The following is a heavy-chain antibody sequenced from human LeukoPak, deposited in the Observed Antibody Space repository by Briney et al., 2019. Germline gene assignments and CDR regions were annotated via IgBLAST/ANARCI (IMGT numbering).Heavy chain of an antibody. CDR1: GFTFSSYT. Sequence: PGGSLRLSCAASGFTFSSYTMNWARQAPGKGLEWVSYISSTSTIYYADSVKGRFTISRDNPKNSLFLHMNSLRAEDTAVYYCAREPSGSGTYNFDYWGQGTLVTVSS. J-gene: IGHJ4*02. CDR2: ISSTSTI. D-gene: IGHD3-10*01. V-gene: IGHV3-48*04. CDR3: AREPSGSGTYNFDY.